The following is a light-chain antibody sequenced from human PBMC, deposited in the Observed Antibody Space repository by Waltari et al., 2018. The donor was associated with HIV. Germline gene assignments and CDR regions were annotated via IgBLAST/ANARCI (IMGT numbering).Light chain of an antibody. V-gene: IGLV3-25*03. CDR1: ALPKQY. J-gene: IGLJ3*02. CDR2: KES. Sequence: SYELTQPPSVSVSPGQTARITCSGDALPKQYAYWYQQKPGQAPGLGIYKESERPSGIPERFSGSSSGTTVTLTISGVQAEDEADYYCQAADSSGTYKGNWVFGGGTKLTVL. CDR3: QAADSSGTYKGNWV.